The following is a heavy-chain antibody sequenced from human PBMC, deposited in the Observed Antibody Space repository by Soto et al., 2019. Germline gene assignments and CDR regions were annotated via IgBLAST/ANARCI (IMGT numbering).Heavy chain of an antibody. Sequence: GASVKVSCKASGYTFTSYGISWVRQAPGQGLEWMGIINPSGGSTSYAQKLQGRVTMTRDTSTSTVYMELSSLRSEDTAVYYCARDAGRLHWFDPWGQGTLVTVSS. CDR2: INPSGGST. CDR3: ARDAGRLHWFDP. J-gene: IGHJ5*02. V-gene: IGHV1-46*01. CDR1: GYTFTSYG.